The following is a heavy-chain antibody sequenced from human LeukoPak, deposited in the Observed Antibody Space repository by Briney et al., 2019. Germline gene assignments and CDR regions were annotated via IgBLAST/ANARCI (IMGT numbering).Heavy chain of an antibody. CDR1: GGSISSYY. CDR2: IYYSGST. Sequence: KSSETLSLTCTVSGGSISSYYWSWIRQPPGKGLEWIGYIYYSGSTNYNPSLKSRVTISVDKSKNQFSLKLSSVTAADTAVYYCAEGGSYDSSGYYSTDAFDIWGQGTMVTVSS. V-gene: IGHV4-59*12. CDR3: AEGGSYDSSGYYSTDAFDI. J-gene: IGHJ3*02. D-gene: IGHD3-22*01.